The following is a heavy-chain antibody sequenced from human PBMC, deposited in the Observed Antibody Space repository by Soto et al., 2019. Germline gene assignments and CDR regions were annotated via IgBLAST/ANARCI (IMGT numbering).Heavy chain of an antibody. D-gene: IGHD2-15*01. V-gene: IGHV4-34*01. CDR2: INHDGIT. J-gene: IGHJ4*02. CDR3: AGRYCTGGSCYRP. Sequence: SETLSLTCAISGGSLSGYYWSWIRQPPGKGLEWIGEINHDGITNYNPSLKSRVTISLDTSKNQFSLKLTSVTAADTAVYYCAGRYCTGGSCYRPWGQGTLVTVSS. CDR1: GGSLSGYY.